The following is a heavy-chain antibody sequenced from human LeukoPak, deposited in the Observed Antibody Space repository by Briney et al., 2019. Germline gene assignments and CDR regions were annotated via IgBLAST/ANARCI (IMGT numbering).Heavy chain of an antibody. D-gene: IGHD1-7*01. CDR3: ARRMTGTGKGLDY. Sequence: GGSLRLSCAASGFTFSSYWMNWARQAPGKGLEWVASINHNGNVNYYVDSVKGRFTISRDNAKNSLYLQMNSLRAEDTAVYYCARRMTGTGKGLDYWGQGTLVTVSS. CDR2: INHNGNVN. J-gene: IGHJ4*02. V-gene: IGHV3-7*01. CDR1: GFTFSSYW.